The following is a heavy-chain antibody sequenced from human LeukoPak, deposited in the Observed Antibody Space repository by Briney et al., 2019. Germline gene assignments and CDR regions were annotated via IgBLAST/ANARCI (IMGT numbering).Heavy chain of an antibody. CDR2: ISAYNGNT. V-gene: IGHV1-18*01. CDR1: GYTFTSYG. D-gene: IGHD2-2*01. CDR3: ARGSHHFYCSSTSCYEDYYYYGMDV. J-gene: IGHJ6*02. Sequence: ASVKVSCKASGYTFTSYGISWVRQAPGQGLEWMGWISAYNGNTNYAQKLQGRVTMTTDTSTSTAYMELRSLRSDDTAVYYCARGSHHFYCSSTSCYEDYYYYGMDVWGQGTTVTVSS.